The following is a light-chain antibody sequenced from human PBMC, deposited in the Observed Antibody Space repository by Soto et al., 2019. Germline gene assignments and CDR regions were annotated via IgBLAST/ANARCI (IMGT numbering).Light chain of an antibody. CDR2: AAF. J-gene: IGKJ2*01. V-gene: IGKV3-20*01. CDR3: QHYGTTVYT. Sequence: DIVLTQSPGTLSLSPGERATLSCRASQSAGSNYLAWYQQKPGQAPRLLIYAAFSRATGIPDRLSGSGSGTDFTLTITRLEPEDFAVYYCQHYGTTVYTFGQGTKLEIK. CDR1: QSAGSNY.